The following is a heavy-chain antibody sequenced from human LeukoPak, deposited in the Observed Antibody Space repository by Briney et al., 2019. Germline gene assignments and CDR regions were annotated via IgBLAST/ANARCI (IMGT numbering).Heavy chain of an antibody. V-gene: IGHV3-66*01. Sequence: GGSLRLSCAASGFTFSNYAMSWVRQAPGKGLEWVSALYIGGNTYYTDFVKGRFTISRDNSKNTLYLQMNSLRAEDTAVYYCTRAGTGGDNRFDYWGQGTLVTVSS. J-gene: IGHJ4*02. CDR3: TRAGTGGDNRFDY. CDR1: GFTFSNYA. D-gene: IGHD1-14*01. CDR2: LYIGGNT.